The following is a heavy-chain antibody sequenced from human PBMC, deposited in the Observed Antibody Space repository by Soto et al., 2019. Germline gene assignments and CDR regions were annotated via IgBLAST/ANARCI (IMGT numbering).Heavy chain of an antibody. CDR1: GFTFSSYG. CDR2: ISDDGSKS. D-gene: IGHD5-18*01. V-gene: IGHV3-30*18. J-gene: IGHJ6*02. CDR3: AKLGAAMAYGMDV. Sequence: GGSMRLSCAASGFTFSSYGMHWGRQAPGKALEWVAVISDDGSKSYYADFVNGRFTISRDNSKSTLYLQMNSLRAEDTAVYYGAKLGAAMAYGMDVWGQGTTVTVSS.